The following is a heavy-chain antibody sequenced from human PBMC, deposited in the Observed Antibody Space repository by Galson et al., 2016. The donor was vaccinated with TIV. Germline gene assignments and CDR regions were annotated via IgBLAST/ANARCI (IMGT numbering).Heavy chain of an antibody. D-gene: IGHD5-18*01. Sequence: SVKVSCKASGDTFTSYPFNWVRQAPGQGLEWMGGIIPLFGTANYAQTFQGRLTITADESTSSAYMELSSLRSEDTAVYYCATDRNTALDTYSYYYGMDVWGQGTTVTVSS. CDR3: ATDRNTALDTYSYYYGMDV. V-gene: IGHV1-69*13. CDR1: GDTFTSYP. CDR2: IIPLFGTA. J-gene: IGHJ6*02.